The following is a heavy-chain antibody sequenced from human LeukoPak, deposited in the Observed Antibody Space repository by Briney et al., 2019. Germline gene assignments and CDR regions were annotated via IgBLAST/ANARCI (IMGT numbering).Heavy chain of an antibody. Sequence: ASVKVSCKASGYTFSSYGISWVRQAPGQGLEWMGWINTFNSNTNYAQKHQGRVTTTTDTSTTTAYMELRSLRSDDTAVYYCARGNDVGGIYWEFHFDYWGQGTLVTVSS. CDR2: INTFNSNT. V-gene: IGHV1-18*01. CDR1: GYTFSSYG. J-gene: IGHJ4*02. CDR3: ARGNDVGGIYWEFHFDY. D-gene: IGHD3-10*01.